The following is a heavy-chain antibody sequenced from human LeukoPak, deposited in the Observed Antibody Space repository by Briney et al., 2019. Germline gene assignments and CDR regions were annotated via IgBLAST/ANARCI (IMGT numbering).Heavy chain of an antibody. V-gene: IGHV3-30-3*01. Sequence: GGSLRLSCAASGFTFSSYAMHWVRQAPGKGLEWVAVISYDGSNKYYADSVKGRFTISRDNSKNTLYLQMNSLRAEDTAVYYCARDHLQLWSPFDYWGQGTLVTVSS. CDR3: ARDHLQLWSPFDY. J-gene: IGHJ4*02. CDR1: GFTFSSYA. CDR2: ISYDGSNK. D-gene: IGHD5-18*01.